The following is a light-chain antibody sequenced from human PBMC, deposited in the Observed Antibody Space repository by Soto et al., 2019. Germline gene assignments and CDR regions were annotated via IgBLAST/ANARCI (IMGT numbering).Light chain of an antibody. Sequence: DIQMTQSPSTLSASVGDRVTITCRASQSISSWLAWYQQKPGKAPSLLIYGASRIETGVPARFSGSGSGTEFTLTISFLQPEDFATYYCQQYNSYSPRTFGGGTKVDIK. J-gene: IGKJ4*01. CDR1: QSISSW. CDR3: QQYNSYSPRT. V-gene: IGKV1-5*03. CDR2: GAS.